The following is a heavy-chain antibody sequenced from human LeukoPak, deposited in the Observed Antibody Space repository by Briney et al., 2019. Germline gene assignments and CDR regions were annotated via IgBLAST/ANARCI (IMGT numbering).Heavy chain of an antibody. CDR2: IHYTGST. Sequence: SETLSLTCTVSGGSLRSSSHSWGWLRQPPGKGLEWTGNIHYTGSTYYNPSLKSRVTISVDTSKNQFSLKLSSVTAADTAVYYCASSISSSLGYYYYMDVWGKGTTVTISS. V-gene: IGHV4-39*01. J-gene: IGHJ6*03. CDR1: GGSLRSSSHS. CDR3: ASSISSSLGYYYYMDV. D-gene: IGHD6-6*01.